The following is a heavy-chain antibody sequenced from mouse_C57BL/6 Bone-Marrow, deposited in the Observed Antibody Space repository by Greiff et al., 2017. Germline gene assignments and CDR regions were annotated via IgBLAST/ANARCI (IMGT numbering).Heavy chain of an antibody. D-gene: IGHD1-1*01. V-gene: IGHV1-61*01. CDR2: IYPSDSET. CDR1: GYTFTSYW. J-gene: IGHJ1*03. Sequence: QVQLQQPGAELVRPGSSVKLSCKASGYTFTSYWMDWVKQRPGQGLEWIGNIYPSDSETHYNQKFKDKATLTVDKSSSIAYMQLSSLTSEDSAVYYCARGGTTVVYWYFDVWGTGTTVTVSS. CDR3: ARGGTTVVYWYFDV.